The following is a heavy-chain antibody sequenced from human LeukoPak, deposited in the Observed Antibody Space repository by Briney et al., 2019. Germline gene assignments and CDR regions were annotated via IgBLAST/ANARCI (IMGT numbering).Heavy chain of an antibody. CDR2: ITRTSTYT. CDR1: GFSFNSYT. Sequence: GGSLRLSCAGSGFSFNSYTLSWVRQPPGKGLEWVAVITRTSTYTSYADSVKGRVTITRDNAERSVSLQMNSLRVEDTAVYYCVRADPAEAGSPDYWGQGTLVAVSS. V-gene: IGHV3-21*01. CDR3: VRADPAEAGSPDY. J-gene: IGHJ4*02. D-gene: IGHD1-1*01.